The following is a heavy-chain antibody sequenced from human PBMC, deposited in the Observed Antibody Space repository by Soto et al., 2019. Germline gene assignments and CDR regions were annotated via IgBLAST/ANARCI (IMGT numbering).Heavy chain of an antibody. CDR1: GFTFSSYG. J-gene: IGHJ4*02. Sequence: GGSLRLSCAASGFTFSSYGMHWVRQAPGKGLEWVAAIWYNGSNKYYADSVKGRFTISRDNSKNTLYLQMNSLRAEDTAVYYCAKDSEYSSSEDYFDYWGQGTLVTVSS. CDR2: IWYNGSNK. V-gene: IGHV3-33*06. CDR3: AKDSEYSSSEDYFDY. D-gene: IGHD6-6*01.